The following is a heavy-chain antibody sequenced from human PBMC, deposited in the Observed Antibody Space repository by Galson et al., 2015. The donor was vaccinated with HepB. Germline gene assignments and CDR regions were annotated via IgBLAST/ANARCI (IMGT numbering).Heavy chain of an antibody. Sequence: PALVKPTQTLTLTCTFSGFSLRTSGVGVGWIRQPPGKALEWLALIYWDDDKRYSPSLKSRLTITKDTSKNQVVLTMTNMDPVDTATYYCAHFYDSSGRTAIYFDYWGQGTLVTVSS. CDR2: IYWDDDK. CDR3: AHFYDSSGRTAIYFDY. V-gene: IGHV2-5*02. CDR1: GFSLRTSGVG. D-gene: IGHD3-22*01. J-gene: IGHJ4*02.